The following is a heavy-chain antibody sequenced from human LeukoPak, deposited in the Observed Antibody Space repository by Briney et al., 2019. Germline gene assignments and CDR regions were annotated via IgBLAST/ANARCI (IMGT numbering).Heavy chain of an antibody. D-gene: IGHD1-1*01. Sequence: GGCLRLSWAPAGSTFNNPAIGSVRQAPGKGLEWVSGISGSGGRTCYADSVKGRFTISRARTKNTLFRPMNSLTAEAQVIYHCSAQPESLAGAMHSWGQGALVTVSS. J-gene: IGHJ4*02. CDR2: ISGSGGRT. CDR1: GSTFNNPA. CDR3: SAQPESLAGAMHS. V-gene: IGHV3-23*01.